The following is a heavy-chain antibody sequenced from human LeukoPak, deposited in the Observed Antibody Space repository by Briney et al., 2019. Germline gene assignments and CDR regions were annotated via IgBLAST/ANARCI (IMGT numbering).Heavy chain of an antibody. CDR3: AREGSSSGCRPFDI. CDR1: GGSISSYY. CDR2: IKNSGNT. J-gene: IGHJ3*02. D-gene: IGHD6-19*01. V-gene: IGHV4-4*07. Sequence: PSETLSLTCSVSGGSISSYYWSWIRQPAGKGLEWIGRIKNSGNTNYNPSLESRVTLSLDTSKNQFSLNLSSVTAADTAVYYCAREGSSSGCRPFDIWGQGTVVTVSS.